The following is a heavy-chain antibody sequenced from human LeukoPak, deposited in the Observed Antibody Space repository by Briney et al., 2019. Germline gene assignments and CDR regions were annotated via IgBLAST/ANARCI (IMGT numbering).Heavy chain of an antibody. D-gene: IGHD3-3*01. CDR1: GGSISSSSYY. CDR3: ARLTYYDFWSGYYTIPYYFGY. V-gene: IGHV4-39*07. CDR2: IYYSGST. Sequence: SETLSLTCTVSGGSISSSSYYWGWIRQPPGKGLEWIGSIYYSGSTYYNPSLKSRVTISVDTSKNQFSLKLSSVTAADTAVYYCARLTYYDFWSGYYTIPYYFGYWGQGTLVTVSS. J-gene: IGHJ4*02.